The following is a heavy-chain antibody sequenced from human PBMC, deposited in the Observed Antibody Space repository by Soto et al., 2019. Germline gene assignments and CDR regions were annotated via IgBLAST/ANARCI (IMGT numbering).Heavy chain of an antibody. D-gene: IGHD4-17*01. J-gene: IGHJ6*03. V-gene: IGHV1-69*02. CDR2: IIPILGIA. CDR3: ASSTTVNPVGGYYYYMDV. CDR1: GGTFSSYT. Sequence: QVQLVQSAAEVKKPGSSVKVSCKASGGTFSSYTISWVRQAPGQGLEWMGRIIPILGIANYAQKFQGRVTITADKSTSTAYMELSSLRSEDTAVYYCASSTTVNPVGGYYYYMDVWGKGTTVTVSS.